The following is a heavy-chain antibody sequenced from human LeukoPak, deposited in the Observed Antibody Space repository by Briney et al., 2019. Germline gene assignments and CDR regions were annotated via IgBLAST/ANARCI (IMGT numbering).Heavy chain of an antibody. J-gene: IGHJ4*02. Sequence: ASVKVSCKASGYTFTCYYMNWVRQAPGQGREWMGRINPNSGGTNYAQKFQGRVTMTRDTSISTAYMELSRLRSDDTAVYYCARDVHDYGDYSFDYWGQGTLVTVSS. CDR1: GYTFTCYY. CDR3: ARDVHDYGDYSFDY. V-gene: IGHV1-2*06. D-gene: IGHD4-17*01. CDR2: INPNSGGT.